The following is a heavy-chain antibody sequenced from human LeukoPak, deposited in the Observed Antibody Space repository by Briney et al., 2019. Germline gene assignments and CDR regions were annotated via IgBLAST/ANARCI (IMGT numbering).Heavy chain of an antibody. CDR1: GYTFTSYG. CDR2: ISAYNGNT. V-gene: IGHV1-18*01. CDR3: AREYCSSTSCYTVRPYYYYGMDV. D-gene: IGHD2-2*01. Sequence: GASVKVSCKASGYTFTSYGSSWVRQAPGQGLEWMGWISAYNGNTHYAQKLQGRVTMTTDTSTSTAYMELRSLRSDDTAVYYCAREYCSSTSCYTVRPYYYYGMDVWGQGTTVTVSS. J-gene: IGHJ6*02.